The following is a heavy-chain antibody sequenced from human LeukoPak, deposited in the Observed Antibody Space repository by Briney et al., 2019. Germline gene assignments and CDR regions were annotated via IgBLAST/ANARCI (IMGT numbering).Heavy chain of an antibody. D-gene: IGHD5-18*01. V-gene: IGHV3-33*01. J-gene: IGHJ5*02. CDR3: AREVTLRLGYWFDP. CDR1: GFSFSNHG. CDR2: IWYDGSKT. Sequence: GGSLRLSCAASGFSFSNHGMHWVRQAPGKGLEWVAVIWYDGSKTYYADSVKGRFTISRDNFKNTVYLQVSSLRAEDTAVYYCAREVTLRLGYWFDPWGQGTLVTVSS.